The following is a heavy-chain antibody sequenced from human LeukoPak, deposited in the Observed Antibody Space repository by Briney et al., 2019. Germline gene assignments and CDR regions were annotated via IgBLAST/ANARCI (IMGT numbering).Heavy chain of an antibody. J-gene: IGHJ4*02. CDR1: AFTFSDYW. CDR2: IKEDGSEK. CDR3: ARDGSVRVATYDY. V-gene: IGHV3-7*01. Sequence: GGSLRLSCAASAFTFSDYWMTWVRQAPGKGLERVANIKEDGSEKYYVDSVKGRFTISRDNAKNSLYLQMNSLRAEDTAVYYCARDGSVRVATYDYWGQGTLVTASS. D-gene: IGHD5-12*01.